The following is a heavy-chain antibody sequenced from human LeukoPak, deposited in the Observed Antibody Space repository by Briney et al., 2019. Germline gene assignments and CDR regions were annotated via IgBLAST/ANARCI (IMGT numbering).Heavy chain of an antibody. J-gene: IGHJ4*02. CDR2: INPNSGGT. V-gene: IGHV1-2*02. CDR1: GYTFTGYY. CDR3: ARARGIAAAGQYFDY. Sequence: GASVKVSCKASGYTFTGYYMHWVRQAPGQGLEWMGWINPNSGGTNYAQKLQGRVTMTTDTSTSTAYMELRSLRSDDTAVYYCARARGIAAAGQYFDYWGQGTLVTVSS. D-gene: IGHD6-13*01.